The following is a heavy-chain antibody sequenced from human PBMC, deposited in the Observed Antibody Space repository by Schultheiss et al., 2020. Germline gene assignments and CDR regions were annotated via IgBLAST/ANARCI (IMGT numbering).Heavy chain of an antibody. CDR1: SYSITSGYW. V-gene: IGHV4-38-2*01. Sequence: SETLSLTCDVSSYSITSGYWWGWIRQSPGQGLEWVGSMNHLGRPYYSPSLKGRVTISRVTFKNQFSLKLGAAFAADAAVYYSTGGDVGAYFDYWGRGSLVTVSS. CDR3: TGGDVGAYFDY. CDR2: MNHLGRP. D-gene: IGHD1-26*01. J-gene: IGHJ4*02.